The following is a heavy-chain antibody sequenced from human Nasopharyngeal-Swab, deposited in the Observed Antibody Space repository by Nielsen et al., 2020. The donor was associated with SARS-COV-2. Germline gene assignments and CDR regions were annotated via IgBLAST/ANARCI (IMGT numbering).Heavy chain of an antibody. J-gene: IGHJ4*01. CDR3: ARRDSSGPDFDS. D-gene: IGHD6-19*01. CDR1: GYSFTSYW. Sequence: GESLKISCKGSGYSFTSYWIGWVRQMPGKGLEWMGIISPADSDTEYSPSFQGQVTISADRSISTAYLQWSSLRASDTAMYYCARRDSSGPDFDSWGHRSLVTVSS. CDR2: ISPADSDT. V-gene: IGHV5-51*01.